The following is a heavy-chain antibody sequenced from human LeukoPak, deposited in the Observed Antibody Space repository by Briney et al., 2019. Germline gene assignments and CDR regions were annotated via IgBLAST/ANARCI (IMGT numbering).Heavy chain of an antibody. CDR3: AKEYYYDSSAYFDY. Sequence: GGSLRLSCAASGFTFSNYAMSWVRQAPGKGLEWVSAISGSGGSTYHADSVKGRFTISRDNSKNTLYLQMNSLRAEDMAVYYCAKEYYYDSSAYFDYWGQGTLATVSS. D-gene: IGHD3-22*01. V-gene: IGHV3-23*01. J-gene: IGHJ4*02. CDR1: GFTFSNYA. CDR2: ISGSGGST.